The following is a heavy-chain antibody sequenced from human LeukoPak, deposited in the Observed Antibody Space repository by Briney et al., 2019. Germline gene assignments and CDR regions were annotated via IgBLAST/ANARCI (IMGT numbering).Heavy chain of an antibody. J-gene: IGHJ6*03. CDR2: ISYDGSNK. CDR1: GFTFSSYA. CDR3: ARGRLYDILTGYYFHYYYYMDV. V-gene: IGHV3-30*04. Sequence: PGGSLRLSCAASGFTFSSYAMHWVRQAPGKGLEWVAVISYDGSNKYYADSVKGRFTISRDNSKNTLYLQMNSLRAEDTAVYYCARGRLYDILTGYYFHYYYYMDVWGKGTTVTVSS. D-gene: IGHD3-9*01.